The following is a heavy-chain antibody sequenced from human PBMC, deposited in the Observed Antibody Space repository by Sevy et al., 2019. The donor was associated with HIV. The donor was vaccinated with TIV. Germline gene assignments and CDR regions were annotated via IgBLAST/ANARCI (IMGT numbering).Heavy chain of an antibody. CDR2: ISYDERDI. Sequence: GGSLRLSCAASGFTFSDYAMHWVRQAPGKGLEWLSYISYDERDIYYLDSVRGRFSVSRDISKRTLFLQMNDLRPKDTAVYYCGRRDVNHQYLMDYWGQGILVTVSS. J-gene: IGHJ4*02. V-gene: IGHV3-30*03. CDR1: GFTFSDYA. D-gene: IGHD2-8*01. CDR3: GRRDVNHQYLMDY.